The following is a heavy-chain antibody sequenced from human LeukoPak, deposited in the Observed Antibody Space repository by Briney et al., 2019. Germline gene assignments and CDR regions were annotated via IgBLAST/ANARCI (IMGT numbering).Heavy chain of an antibody. CDR1: GFTFSSYT. CDR2: MSYDGSHK. Sequence: PGRSLRLSCVASGFTFSSYTSHWVRQAPGKGLEWVAVMSYDGSHKFHADSVKGRFTISRDNSKNTLYLQMNSLRAEDTAIYFCARDAGGYAFDYWGQGTLVTVSS. D-gene: IGHD5-12*01. J-gene: IGHJ4*02. V-gene: IGHV3-30*04. CDR3: ARDAGGYAFDY.